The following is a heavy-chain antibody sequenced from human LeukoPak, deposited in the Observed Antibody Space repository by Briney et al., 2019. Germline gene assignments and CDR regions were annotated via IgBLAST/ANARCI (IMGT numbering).Heavy chain of an antibody. CDR1: GFTFSSYW. CDR3: ARAHDGSGYYLGY. V-gene: IGHV3-74*03. D-gene: IGHD3-22*01. J-gene: IGHJ4*02. Sequence: GGSLRLSCAASGFTFSSYWMHWARQAPGKGLVCLSRNNSDGSSTTYAESVKGRFTISRDNVKNTLYLQMNSLRAEDTAVYYCARAHDGSGYYLGYWGQGTLVTVSS. CDR2: NNSDGSST.